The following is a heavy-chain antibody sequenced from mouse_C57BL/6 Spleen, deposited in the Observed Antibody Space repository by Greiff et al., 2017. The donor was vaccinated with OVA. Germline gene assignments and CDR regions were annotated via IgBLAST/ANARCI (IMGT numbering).Heavy chain of an antibody. Sequence: DVQLQESGPGLVKPSQSLSLTCSVTGYSITSGYYWNWIRQFPGNKLEWMGYISYDGSNNYNPSLKNRISITRDTSKNQFFLKLNSVTTEDTATYYCARDQSNYPYYAMDYWGQGTSVTVSS. CDR3: ARDQSNYPYYAMDY. D-gene: IGHD2-5*01. V-gene: IGHV3-6*01. CDR2: ISYDGSN. CDR1: GYSITSGYY. J-gene: IGHJ4*01.